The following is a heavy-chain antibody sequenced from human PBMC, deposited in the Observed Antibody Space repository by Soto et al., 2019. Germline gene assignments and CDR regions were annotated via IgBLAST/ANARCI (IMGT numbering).Heavy chain of an antibody. D-gene: IGHD3-10*01. V-gene: IGHV3-48*03. CDR2: ISSSGSTI. Sequence: EVQLVESGGGLVQPGGSLRLSCAASGFTFSSYEMNWVRQAPGKGLEWVSYISSSGSTIYYADYVKGRFTISRDNAKNSLYLQMNSLRAEDTAVYYCAREIWFGEFYGMDVWGQGTTVTVSS. CDR3: AREIWFGEFYGMDV. CDR1: GFTFSSYE. J-gene: IGHJ6*02.